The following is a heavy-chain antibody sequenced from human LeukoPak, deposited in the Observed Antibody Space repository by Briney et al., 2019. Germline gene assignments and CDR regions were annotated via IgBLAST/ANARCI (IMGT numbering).Heavy chain of an antibody. V-gene: IGHV4-39*01. D-gene: IGHD2-2*01. Sequence: PSETLSLTCTVSGGSISSSSYYWGWIRQPPGKGLEWIGSIYYSGSTYYNPSLKSRVTISVDTSKNQFSLKLSSVTAADTAVYYCARVPLRGPAVRNYWGQGTLVTVSS. J-gene: IGHJ4*02. CDR1: GGSISSSSYY. CDR3: ARVPLRGPAVRNY. CDR2: IYYSGST.